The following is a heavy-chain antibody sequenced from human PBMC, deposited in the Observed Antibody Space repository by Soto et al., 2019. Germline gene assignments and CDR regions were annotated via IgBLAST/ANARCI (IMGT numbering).Heavy chain of an antibody. V-gene: IGHV3-23*01. J-gene: IGHJ6*02. CDR2: ISGSGGST. D-gene: IGHD3-3*01. Sequence: EVQLLESGGGLVQPGGSLRLSCAASGFTFSSYAMSWVRQAPGKGLEWVSAISGSGGSTYYADSVKGRFTISRDNSKNTLYLQMNSLRAVDTAVYYCAKDTPIDDFWSGYTTNTYYGMDVWGQGTTVTVSS. CDR3: AKDTPIDDFWSGYTTNTYYGMDV. CDR1: GFTFSSYA.